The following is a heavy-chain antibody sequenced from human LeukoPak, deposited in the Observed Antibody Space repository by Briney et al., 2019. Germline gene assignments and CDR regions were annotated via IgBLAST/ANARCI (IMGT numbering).Heavy chain of an antibody. CDR2: IYSSGST. CDR1: GGSITTGSYY. Sequence: PSQTLSLTCTVSGGSITTGSYYWSWIRQPTGKALEWIGRIYSSGSTNYNPSLKSRVTISVDTSNNQFSLNLNYVTAADTAVYYCARVGVSTWSHFDNWGQGTLVTVSS. V-gene: IGHV4-61*02. D-gene: IGHD6-13*01. J-gene: IGHJ4*02. CDR3: ARVGVSTWSHFDN.